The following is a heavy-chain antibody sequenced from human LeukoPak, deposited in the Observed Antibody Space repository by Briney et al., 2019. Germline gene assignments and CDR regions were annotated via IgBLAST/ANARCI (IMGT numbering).Heavy chain of an antibody. CDR2: INPNSGGT. CDR3: AREYYYGSGSDFDY. V-gene: IGHV1-2*02. Sequence: ASVKVSCKASGYTFTGYYMHWFRQAPGQGLEWMGWINPNSGGTNYAQKFQGRVTMTRDTSISTAYMELSRLRSDDTAVYYCAREYYYGSGSDFDYWGQGTLVTVSS. D-gene: IGHD3-10*01. J-gene: IGHJ4*02. CDR1: GYTFTGYY.